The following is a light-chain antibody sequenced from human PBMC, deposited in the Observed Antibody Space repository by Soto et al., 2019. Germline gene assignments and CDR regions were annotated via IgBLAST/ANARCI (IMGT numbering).Light chain of an antibody. Sequence: QSVLTQPASVSGAPGPKVTISCTGSSSNIGAGYDVHWYQQLPGTAPKLLIYGNSNRPSGVPDRFSGSKSGTSASLAITGLQAEDEADYYCQSSDSSMNVFGTGTKVTVL. CDR3: QSSDSSMNV. CDR2: GNS. CDR1: SSNIGAGYD. J-gene: IGLJ1*01. V-gene: IGLV1-40*01.